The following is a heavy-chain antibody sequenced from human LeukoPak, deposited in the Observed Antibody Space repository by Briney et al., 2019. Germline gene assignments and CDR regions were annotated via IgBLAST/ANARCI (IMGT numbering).Heavy chain of an antibody. Sequence: WGSLRLSCAASGFTVSSNYMSWVRQAPGKGLEWGSVIYSGGSTYYAGSVKGRLTPSRDNSKNTMYLQMNSLRAEDTAVYYCARGYYDSSGYHETSFDYWGQGTLVTVSS. CDR2: IYSGGST. CDR1: GFTVSSNY. D-gene: IGHD3-22*01. V-gene: IGHV3-53*01. J-gene: IGHJ4*02. CDR3: ARGYYDSSGYHETSFDY.